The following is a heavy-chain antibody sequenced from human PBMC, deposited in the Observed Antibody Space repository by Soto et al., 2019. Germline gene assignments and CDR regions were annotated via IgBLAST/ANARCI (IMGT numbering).Heavy chain of an antibody. D-gene: IGHD3-22*01. Sequence: SETLSLTCTVSGGSVSSRNYYWSWIRQPPGKGLEWIGYLYYSGSTNYNPSLKSRVTTSADASKNQFSLKLSSVTAAATAVYYCARGWLPSPNLRFDPWGQGILVTVSS. V-gene: IGHV4-61*01. CDR3: ARGWLPSPNLRFDP. CDR1: GGSVSSRNYY. J-gene: IGHJ5*02. CDR2: LYYSGST.